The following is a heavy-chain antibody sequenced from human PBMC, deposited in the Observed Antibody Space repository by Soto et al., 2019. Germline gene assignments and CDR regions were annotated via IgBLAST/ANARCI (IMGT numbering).Heavy chain of an antibody. J-gene: IGHJ4*02. CDR1: GGSISSYY. CDR3: ARGSPGVFGVVTEHDY. Sequence: QVQLQESGPGLVKPSETLSLTCTVSGGSISSYYWSWIRQPPGKGLEWIGYIYYSGSTNYNPSLKSGVTISVDTSKNQFSLKLSSVTAADTAVYYCARGSPGVFGVVTEHDYWGQGTLVTVSS. D-gene: IGHD3-3*01. V-gene: IGHV4-59*01. CDR2: IYYSGST.